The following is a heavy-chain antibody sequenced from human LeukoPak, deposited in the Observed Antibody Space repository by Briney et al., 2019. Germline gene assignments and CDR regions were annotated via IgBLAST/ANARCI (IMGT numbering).Heavy chain of an antibody. D-gene: IGHD6-19*01. V-gene: IGHV3-30-3*02. CDR3: AKTISGWYYFDY. CDR2: ISYDGSNK. J-gene: IGHJ4*02. Sequence: GGSLRLSCAASGFTFSSYAMHWVRQAPGKGLEWLAVISYDGSNKYYADSVKGRFTISRDTSKNTLYLQMNSLRAEDTAVYYCAKTISGWYYFDYWGQGTLVTVSS. CDR1: GFTFSSYA.